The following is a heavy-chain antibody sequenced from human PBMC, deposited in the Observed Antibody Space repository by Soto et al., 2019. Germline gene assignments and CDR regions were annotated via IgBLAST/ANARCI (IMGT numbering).Heavy chain of an antibody. CDR2: IYTSGST. D-gene: IGHD3-22*01. Sequence: LSLTCTVSGGSISSYYWGWIRQPAGKGLEWIGRIYTSGSTNYNPSLKSRVTMSVDTSKNQFSLKLSSVTAADTAVYYCARDCYDSSGYYYAFDYWGQGTLVTVSS. CDR1: GGSISSYY. CDR3: ARDCYDSSGYYYAFDY. J-gene: IGHJ4*02. V-gene: IGHV4-4*07.